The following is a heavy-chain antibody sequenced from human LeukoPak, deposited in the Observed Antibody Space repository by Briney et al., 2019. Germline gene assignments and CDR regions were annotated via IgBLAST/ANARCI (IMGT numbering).Heavy chain of an antibody. CDR3: ARVSCSGGSCYLFSPEDFDY. Sequence: SETLSLTCTVSGGSISSGGYYWSWIRQHPGKGLEWIGYIYYSGSTYYNPSLKSRVTISVDTSKNQFSLKLSSVTAADTAVYYCARVSCSGGSCYLFSPEDFDYWGQGTLVTVSS. J-gene: IGHJ4*02. V-gene: IGHV4-31*03. D-gene: IGHD2-15*01. CDR2: IYYSGST. CDR1: GGSISSGGYY.